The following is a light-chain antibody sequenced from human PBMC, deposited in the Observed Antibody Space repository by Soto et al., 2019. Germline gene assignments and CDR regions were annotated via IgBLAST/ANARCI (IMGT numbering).Light chain of an antibody. CDR3: QQLNSYPLLT. CDR1: QGISSY. CDR2: PAS. J-gene: IGKJ4*01. V-gene: IGKV1-9*01. Sequence: DIQLTQSPSFLSASVGDRVTITCRASQGISSYLAWYQQKPGKAPKLLIYPASTLQSGVPSRFSGSGSGTEFTLTISSLQPEDFATYYCQQLNSYPLLTFGGGTKVQIK.